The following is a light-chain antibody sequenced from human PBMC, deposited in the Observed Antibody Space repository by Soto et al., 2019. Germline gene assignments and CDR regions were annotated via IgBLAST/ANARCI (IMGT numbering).Light chain of an antibody. CDR2: GAS. CDR1: QSVGTF. J-gene: IGKJ1*01. Sequence: IVLAQSPATLSLSPGERATLSCTASQSVGTFFAWYQQKPGQAPRILIYGASTRATGIPDRFSGGGSGTDFTLTISRLETEDFAVYLCHQYGDSPQTFGQGTKVDIK. CDR3: HQYGDSPQT. V-gene: IGKV3-20*01.